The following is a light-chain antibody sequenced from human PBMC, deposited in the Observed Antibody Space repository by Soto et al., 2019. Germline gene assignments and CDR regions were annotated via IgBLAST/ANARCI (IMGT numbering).Light chain of an antibody. J-gene: IGLJ3*02. CDR3: SSYADSNNLV. Sequence: QSALTQPPSASGSPGQSVTISCAGTSSDVGGYNSVSWYQQQPGKAPKLMIYEVNKRPSGVPDRFSGSKSGNTASLTVSGLQAEDEADYYCSSYADSNNLVFGGGTKSPS. CDR2: EVN. CDR1: SSDVGGYNS. V-gene: IGLV2-8*01.